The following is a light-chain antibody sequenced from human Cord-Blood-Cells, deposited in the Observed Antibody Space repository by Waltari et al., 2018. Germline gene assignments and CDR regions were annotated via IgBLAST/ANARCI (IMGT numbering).Light chain of an antibody. Sequence: QSALTQPPSASGSPGQSVTISCTGTSSDVGGYNYVSWYHHHQGKAPKLLISEVSKRPSGVPERFSGSESGNTASLTVSVLQAEDEADYDCSSYAGSNNLVFGGGTKLTVL. J-gene: IGLJ2*01. CDR1: SSDVGGYNY. CDR3: SSYAGSNNLV. V-gene: IGLV2-8*01. CDR2: EVS.